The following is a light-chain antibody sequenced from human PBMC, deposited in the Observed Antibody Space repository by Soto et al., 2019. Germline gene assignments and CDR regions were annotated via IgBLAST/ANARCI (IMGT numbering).Light chain of an antibody. CDR2: DVS. Sequence: QSVLTQPASVSGSPGQSITISCTGTSSDVGGYNYVSWYQQHPGKAPKLMIYDVSNRPSGVSNRFSGSKSGNTASLTISGLQAEDGACYYRSSYTRSSTLVVFGGGTKLTVL. V-gene: IGLV2-14*01. CDR1: SSDVGGYNY. CDR3: SSYTRSSTLVV. J-gene: IGLJ2*01.